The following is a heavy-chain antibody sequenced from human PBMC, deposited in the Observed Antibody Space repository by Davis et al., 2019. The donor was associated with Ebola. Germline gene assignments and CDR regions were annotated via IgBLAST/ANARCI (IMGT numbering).Heavy chain of an antibody. D-gene: IGHD3-9*01. CDR1: GFTFSSYS. J-gene: IGHJ6*02. V-gene: IGHV3-48*02. CDR3: ARGKELRYFACMDV. CDR2: ISSSSSTI. Sequence: GESLKISCAASGFTFSSYSMNWVRQAPGKGLEWVSYISSSSSTIYYADSVKGRLTISRDNAKNSLYLQMNSLRDEDTAVYYCARGKELRYFACMDVWGQGTTVTVSS.